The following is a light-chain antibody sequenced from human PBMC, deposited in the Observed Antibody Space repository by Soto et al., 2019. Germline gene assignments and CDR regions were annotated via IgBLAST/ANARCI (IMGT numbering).Light chain of an antibody. Sequence: EIVLTQSPGTLSLSPGERATLSCRASQSVSSSYLGWYQQKPGQAPRLLIYGASSRATGIPDRFSGSGSGTDFTLIISRLEPEDFAVYYCQQYGSSPRTFGQGTKVDIK. CDR2: GAS. V-gene: IGKV3-20*01. J-gene: IGKJ1*01. CDR1: QSVSSSY. CDR3: QQYGSSPRT.